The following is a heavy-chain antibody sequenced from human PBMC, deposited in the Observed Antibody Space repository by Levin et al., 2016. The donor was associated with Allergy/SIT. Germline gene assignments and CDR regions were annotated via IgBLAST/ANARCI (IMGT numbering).Heavy chain of an antibody. Sequence: RQAPGKALEWLALIYWDDDKRYSPSLKSRLTITKDTSKNQVVLTMTNMDPVDTATYYCARSYDSSPPCYFDYWGQGTLVTVSS. CDR3: ARSYDSSPPCYFDY. D-gene: IGHD3-22*01. V-gene: IGHV2-5*02. J-gene: IGHJ4*02. CDR2: IYWDDDK.